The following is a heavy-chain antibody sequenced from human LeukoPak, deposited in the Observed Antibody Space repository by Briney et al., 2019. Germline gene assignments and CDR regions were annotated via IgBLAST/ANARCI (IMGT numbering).Heavy chain of an antibody. V-gene: IGHV1-24*01. D-gene: IGHD3-22*01. CDR1: GYTLTELS. J-gene: IGHJ4*02. CDR3: ATATVEYYYDSSGYYWPY. Sequence: ASVKVSCKVSGYTLTELSMHWARQAPGKGLEWMGGFDPEDGETIYAQEFQGRVTMTEDTSTDTAYMELSSLRSEDTAVYYCATATVEYYYDSSGYYWPYWGQGTLVTASS. CDR2: FDPEDGET.